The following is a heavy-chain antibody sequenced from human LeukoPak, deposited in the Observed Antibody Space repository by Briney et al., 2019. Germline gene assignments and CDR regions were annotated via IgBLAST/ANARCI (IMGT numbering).Heavy chain of an antibody. J-gene: IGHJ5*02. CDR2: ISYDGSNK. CDR1: GFTFSSYA. D-gene: IGHD4-17*01. V-gene: IGHV3-30-3*01. CDR3: ARDPADYGDSSNWFDP. Sequence: GGSLRLSCAASGFTFSSYAMHWVRQAPGKGLEWVAVISYDGSNKYYADSVKGRFTISRDNSKNTLYLQMNSLRAEDTAVYYCARDPADYGDSSNWFDPWGQGTLVTVSS.